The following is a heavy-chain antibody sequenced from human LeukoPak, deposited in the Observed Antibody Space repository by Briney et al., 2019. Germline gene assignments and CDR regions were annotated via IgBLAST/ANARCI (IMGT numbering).Heavy chain of an antibody. D-gene: IGHD3-22*01. J-gene: IGHJ5*02. V-gene: IGHV4-59*01. Sequence: PSETLSLTCTVSGGSISSYYWSWIRQPPGKGLEWIGYIYYSGSTNYNPSLKSRVTISVDTSKNQFSLKLSPVTAADTAVYYCARDLDRNWFDPWGQGTLVTVSS. CDR2: IYYSGST. CDR3: ARDLDRNWFDP. CDR1: GGSISSYY.